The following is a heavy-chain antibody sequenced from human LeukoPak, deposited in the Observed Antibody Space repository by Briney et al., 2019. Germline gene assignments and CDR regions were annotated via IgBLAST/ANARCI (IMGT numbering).Heavy chain of an antibody. J-gene: IGHJ4*02. D-gene: IGHD2-2*01. Sequence: SETLSLTCTVSGGSISSSSYYWGWIRQPPGKGLEWIGSIYYSGSTYYTPYLRSGGTISVDTSKNQCSLMLSYVTAADTAVYYCARLAGDIVVVPAARPLDYWGQGTLVTVSS. CDR1: GGSISSSSYY. V-gene: IGHV4-39*01. CDR3: ARLAGDIVVVPAARPLDY. CDR2: IYYSGST.